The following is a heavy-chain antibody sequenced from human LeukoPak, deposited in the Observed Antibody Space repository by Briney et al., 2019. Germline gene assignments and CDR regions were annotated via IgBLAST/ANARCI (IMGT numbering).Heavy chain of an antibody. J-gene: IGHJ6*02. D-gene: IGHD1-7*01. CDR3: ARTTPYYYGMDV. Sequence: GGSLGLSCAASGFTFSSYAMSWVRQAPGKGLEWVANIKQDGSEKYYVDSVKGRFTISRDNAKNSLDLQMNGLRAEDTAVYYCARTTPYYYGMDVWGQGTTVTVSS. CDR2: IKQDGSEK. V-gene: IGHV3-7*01. CDR1: GFTFSSYA.